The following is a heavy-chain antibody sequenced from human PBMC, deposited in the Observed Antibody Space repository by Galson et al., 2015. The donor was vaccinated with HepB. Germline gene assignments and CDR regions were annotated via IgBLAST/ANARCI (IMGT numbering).Heavy chain of an antibody. CDR1: GYALTELS. D-gene: IGHD2-2*01. Sequence: SVKVSCKVSGYALTELSMHWVRQAPGKGLEWMGGFDPEDGETIYAQKFQGRVTMTEDTSTDTAYMELSSLRSEDTAVYYYATVATPQYCSSSTSCYVFWGQGTLVTVSS. J-gene: IGHJ4*02. CDR3: ATVATPQYCSSSTSCYVF. V-gene: IGHV1-24*01. CDR2: FDPEDGET.